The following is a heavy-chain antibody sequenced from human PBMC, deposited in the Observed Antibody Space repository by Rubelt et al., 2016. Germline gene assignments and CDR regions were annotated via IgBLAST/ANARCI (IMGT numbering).Heavy chain of an antibody. V-gene: IGHV4-39*01. Sequence: QLQLQESGLGLVKPSETLSLTCTVSGASISSRSYFWGWIRPPPGKGLEWIGSTQYSGGTYYNAVLKSRATISVDTSKNQFSLKLSSVTAADTAVYYCARHPTALDIYYFDYWGQGTLVTVSS. CDR2: TQYSGGT. D-gene: IGHD5-18*01. CDR1: GASISSRSYF. CDR3: ARHPTALDIYYFDY. J-gene: IGHJ4*02.